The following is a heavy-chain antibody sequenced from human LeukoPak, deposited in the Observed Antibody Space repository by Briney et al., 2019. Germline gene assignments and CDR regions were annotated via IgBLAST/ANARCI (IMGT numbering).Heavy chain of an antibody. V-gene: IGHV3-48*01. D-gene: IGHD3-10*01. CDR1: GFTFSSYS. J-gene: IGHJ4*02. Sequence: QPGGSLRLSCAASGFTFSSYSMNWVRQAPGKGLEWVSYISSSSSTIHYADSVKGRFTISRDNAKNSLYLQMNSLRAEDTAVYYCARRPTYYYGSGSYYFDYCGQGTLVTVSS. CDR3: ARRPTYYYGSGSYYFDY. CDR2: ISSSSSTI.